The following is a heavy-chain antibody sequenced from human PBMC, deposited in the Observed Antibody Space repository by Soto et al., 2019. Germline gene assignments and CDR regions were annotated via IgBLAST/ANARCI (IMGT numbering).Heavy chain of an antibody. CDR2: ISGSGGST. CDR3: AKDSQEEWLATFVY. D-gene: IGHD6-19*01. CDR1: GFTFSSYA. V-gene: IGHV3-23*01. Sequence: EVRLLESGGGLVQPGGSLRLSCAASGFTFSSYAMSWVRQAPGKGLEWVSAISGSGGSTYYADFVMGRFTISRANAKSPVYLEMNSLRADDTAEYYCAKDSQEEWLATFVYWGWGTLVSV. J-gene: IGHJ4*02.